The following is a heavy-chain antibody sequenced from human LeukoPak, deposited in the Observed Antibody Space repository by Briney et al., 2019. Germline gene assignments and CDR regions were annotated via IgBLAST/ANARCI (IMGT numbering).Heavy chain of an antibody. D-gene: IGHD1-26*01. J-gene: IGHJ5*02. CDR2: ISYDGSNK. V-gene: IGHV3-30-3*01. CDR3: ARDTVSRSYYRWFDP. CDR1: GFTFSSYA. Sequence: GGSLRLSCAASGFTFSSYAMHWVRQAPGKGLEWVAVISYDGSNKYYADSVKGRFTISRDNSKNTLYLQMNSLRAEDTAVYYCARDTVSRSYYRWFDPWGQGTLVTVSS.